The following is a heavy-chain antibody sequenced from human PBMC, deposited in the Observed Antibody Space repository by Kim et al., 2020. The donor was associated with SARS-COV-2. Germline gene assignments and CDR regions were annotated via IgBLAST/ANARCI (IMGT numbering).Heavy chain of an antibody. Sequence: GGSLRLSCAASGFTFSSYSMNWVRQAPGKGLEWVSSISSSSSYIYYADSVKGRFTISRDNAKNSLYLQMNSLRAEDTAVYYCARDLGGPAVCLYYYYYMDVWGKGTTVTVSS. D-gene: IGHD2-2*01. CDR1: GFTFSSYS. CDR3: ARDLGGPAVCLYYYYYMDV. V-gene: IGHV3-21*01. CDR2: ISSSSSYI. J-gene: IGHJ6*03.